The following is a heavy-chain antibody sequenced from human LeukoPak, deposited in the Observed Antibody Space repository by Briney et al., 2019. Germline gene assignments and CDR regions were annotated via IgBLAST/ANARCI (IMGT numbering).Heavy chain of an antibody. CDR2: ISWDGGST. Sequence: GGSLRLSCAASGFTFDDYTMHWVRQAPGKGLEWVSLISWDGGSTYYADSVKGRFTISRDNSKNSLYLQMNSLRTEDTALYYCAKGWAYNGDYANWFDPWGQGTLVTVSS. CDR3: AKGWAYNGDYANWFDP. CDR1: GFTFDDYT. V-gene: IGHV3-43*01. J-gene: IGHJ5*02. D-gene: IGHD4-17*01.